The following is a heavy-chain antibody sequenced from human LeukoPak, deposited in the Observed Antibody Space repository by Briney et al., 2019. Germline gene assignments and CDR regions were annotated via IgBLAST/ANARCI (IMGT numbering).Heavy chain of an antibody. V-gene: IGHV1-46*01. Sequence: GASVTVSCKASGYTFTSYYMHWVRQAPGQGLEWMGIINPSGGSTSYAQKFQGRVTMTRDMSTSTVYMELSSLRSEDTAVYYCARVAKYYDILTGYPNPFDYWGQGTLVTVSS. J-gene: IGHJ4*02. CDR3: ARVAKYYDILTGYPNPFDY. CDR1: GYTFTSYY. D-gene: IGHD3-9*01. CDR2: INPSGGST.